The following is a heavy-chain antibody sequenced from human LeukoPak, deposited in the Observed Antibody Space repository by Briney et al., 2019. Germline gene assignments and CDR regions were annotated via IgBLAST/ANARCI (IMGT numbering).Heavy chain of an antibody. V-gene: IGHV4-39*07. Sequence: SETLSLTCTVSGGSISSSSYYWGWIRQPPGKGLEWIGSIYYSGSTYYNPSLKSRVTIPVDTSKNQFSLKLSSVTAADTAVYYCASSAVAGTRADYWGQGTLVTVSS. CDR1: GGSISSSSYY. D-gene: IGHD6-19*01. J-gene: IGHJ4*02. CDR3: ASSAVAGTRADY. CDR2: IYYSGST.